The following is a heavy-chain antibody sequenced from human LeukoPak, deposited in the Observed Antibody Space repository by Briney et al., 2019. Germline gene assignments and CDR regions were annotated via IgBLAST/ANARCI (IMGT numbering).Heavy chain of an antibody. CDR2: INGGGDTT. CDR1: GFTFSNYA. V-gene: IGHV3-23*01. CDR3: ATASGYSVYEYYFDY. Sequence: NPGGSLRLSCAASGFTFSNYAMSWVRQAPGKGPEWVSTINGGGDTTSYADSVKGRFTISRDNSRNTLFLQMNSLGAEDTAIYYCATASGYSVYEYYFDYWGQGMLVTVSS. D-gene: IGHD5/OR15-5a*01. J-gene: IGHJ4*02.